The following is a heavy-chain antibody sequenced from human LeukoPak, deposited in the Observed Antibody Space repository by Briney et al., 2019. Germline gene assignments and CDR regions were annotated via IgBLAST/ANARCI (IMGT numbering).Heavy chain of an antibody. D-gene: IGHD1-1*01. CDR1: EFTFSSYE. J-gene: IGHJ5*02. V-gene: IGHV3-48*03. CDR2: ISSGGSTV. Sequence: GGSLRLSCAASEFTFSSYEMNWVRQAPGKGLEWVSYISSGGSTVYYADSVKGRFTISRDNAKNLLYLQMNSLRAEDTAVYYCARGAKDDGRFDPWGQGTLVTVSS. CDR3: ARGAKDDGRFDP.